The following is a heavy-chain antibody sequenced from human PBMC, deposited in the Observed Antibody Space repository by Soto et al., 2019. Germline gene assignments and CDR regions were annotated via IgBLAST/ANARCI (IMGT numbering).Heavy chain of an antibody. Sequence: EVQLVESGGGLVQPGRSLRLSCAASGFTFRSYEMNWVRQAPGKGLEWISYITSSGRIIYYADSVEGRFTVSRDNAKNSLYLQMNSLRAEDTAVYYCARGGATGGVVDYWGQGTLVTVSS. CDR3: ARGGATGGVVDY. J-gene: IGHJ4*02. D-gene: IGHD2-8*02. CDR2: ITSSGRII. V-gene: IGHV3-48*03. CDR1: GFTFRSYE.